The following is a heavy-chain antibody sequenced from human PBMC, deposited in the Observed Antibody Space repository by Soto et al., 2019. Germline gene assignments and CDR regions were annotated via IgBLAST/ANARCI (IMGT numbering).Heavy chain of an antibody. CDR2: INHSGST. J-gene: IGHJ6*03. V-gene: IGHV4-34*01. D-gene: IGHD2-2*02. CDR3: ARAKSRDIVVVPAAINYMDV. CDR1: GGSFSGYY. Sequence: SETLSLTCAVYGGSFSGYYWSWIRQPPGKGLEWIGEINHSGSTNYNPSLKSRVTISVDTSKNQFSLKLSSVTAADTAVYYCARAKSRDIVVVPAAINYMDVWGKGTTVTVSS.